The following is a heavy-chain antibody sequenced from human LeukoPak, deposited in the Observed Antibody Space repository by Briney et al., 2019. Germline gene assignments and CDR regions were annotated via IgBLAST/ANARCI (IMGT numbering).Heavy chain of an antibody. J-gene: IGHJ4*02. CDR3: ARQAGYYGGHDY. Sequence: PLETLSLTCTVSGGSISSYYWSWIRQPPGKGLEWIGYIYYSGSTNYNPSLKSRVTISVDTSKNQFSLKLSSVTAADTAVYYCARQAGYYGGHDYWGQGTLVTVSS. V-gene: IGHV4-59*01. CDR1: GGSISSYY. CDR2: IYYSGST. D-gene: IGHD3-10*01.